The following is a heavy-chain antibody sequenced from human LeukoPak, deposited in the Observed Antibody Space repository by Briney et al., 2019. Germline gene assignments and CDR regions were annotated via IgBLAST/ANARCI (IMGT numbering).Heavy chain of an antibody. D-gene: IGHD5-24*01. CDR2: NYYSGST. J-gene: IGHJ3*02. Sequence: SETLSLTCTVSGGSTSSYSWSWIRQPPRKGLDWIGYNYYSGSTNYNPSLKSRVTISVDTSKNQFSLRLSSVTAADTGVYYCARGDGYNAFDMWGQGTMVTVSS. V-gene: IGHV4-59*01. CDR1: GGSTSSYS. CDR3: ARGDGYNAFDM.